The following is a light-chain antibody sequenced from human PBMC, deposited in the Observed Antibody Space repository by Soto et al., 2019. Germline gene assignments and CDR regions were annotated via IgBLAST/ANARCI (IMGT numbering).Light chain of an antibody. J-gene: IGLJ1*01. CDR1: SSTIGAGYD. V-gene: IGLV1-40*01. CDR3: TSYDSTRSGPYV. Sequence: SVLTQPPSVSGAPGQRVTISCTGSSSTIGAGYDVHWYQQLPGTAPKLIIYGNSNRPSGVPDRFPGSKSGTSASLAITGLQAEHEADYYCTSYDSTRSGPYVFRTGTK. CDR2: GNS.